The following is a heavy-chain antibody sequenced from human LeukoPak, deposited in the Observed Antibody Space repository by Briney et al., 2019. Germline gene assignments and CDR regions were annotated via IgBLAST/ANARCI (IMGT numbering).Heavy chain of an antibody. D-gene: IGHD6-19*01. CDR3: ARTGVAVDYNFDY. CDR2: IYYSGST. V-gene: IGHV4-59*01. CDR1: GGSISSYY. J-gene: IGHJ4*02. Sequence: RSSETLSLTCTVSGGSISSYYWSWIRQPPGKGLEWIGYIYYSGSTNYNPSLKSRVTISVDTSKNQFSLKLSSVTAADTAVYYCARTGVAVDYNFDYWGQGTLVTVSS.